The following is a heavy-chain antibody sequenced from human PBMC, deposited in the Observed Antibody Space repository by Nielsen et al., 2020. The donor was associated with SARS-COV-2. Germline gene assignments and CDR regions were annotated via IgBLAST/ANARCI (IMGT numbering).Heavy chain of an antibody. CDR3: AKVRVTGTIAHYYGMDV. Sequence: GGSLRLSCAASGFTFSSYGMHWVRQAPGKGLEWVTVISYDGSNKYYADSVKGRFTISRDNSKNTLYLQMNSLRAEDTAVYYCAKVRVTGTIAHYYGMDVWGQGTTVTVSS. CDR2: ISYDGSNK. CDR1: GFTFSSYG. D-gene: IGHD1-20*01. J-gene: IGHJ6*02. V-gene: IGHV3-30*18.